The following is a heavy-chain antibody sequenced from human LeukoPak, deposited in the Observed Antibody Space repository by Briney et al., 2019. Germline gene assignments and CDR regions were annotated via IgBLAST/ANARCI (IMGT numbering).Heavy chain of an antibody. CDR1: GGSISSYY. CDR3: ASLAVAGIGYNFDY. CDR2: INHSGST. D-gene: IGHD6-19*01. J-gene: IGHJ4*02. Sequence: SETLSLTCTVSGGSISSYYWSWIRQPPGKGLEWIGEINHSGSTTYNPSLKSRVTMSVDTSKKQFSLKLSFVTAADTAVYYCASLAVAGIGYNFDYWGQGILVTVSS. V-gene: IGHV4-34*01.